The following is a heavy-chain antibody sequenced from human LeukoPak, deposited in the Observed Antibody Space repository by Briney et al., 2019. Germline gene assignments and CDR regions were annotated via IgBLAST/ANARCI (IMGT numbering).Heavy chain of an antibody. CDR3: AREGAGYWYFDL. Sequence: SETLSLTCAVYGGSFSGDFWSWIRQSPGKGLEWIGSIYYSESTYYNPSLKSRVTISVDTSKNQFSLKLSSVTAADTAVYYCAREGAGYWYFDLWGRGTLVTVSS. D-gene: IGHD1-26*01. CDR2: IYYSEST. J-gene: IGHJ2*01. CDR1: GGSFSGDF. V-gene: IGHV4-34*01.